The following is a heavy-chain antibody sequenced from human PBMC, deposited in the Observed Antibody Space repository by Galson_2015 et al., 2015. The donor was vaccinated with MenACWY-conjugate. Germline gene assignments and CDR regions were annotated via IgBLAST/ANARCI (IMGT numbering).Heavy chain of an antibody. V-gene: IGHV3-48*04. J-gene: IGHJ4*02. CDR2: ISSSSSTI. D-gene: IGHD2-2*01. CDR1: GFTFSSYR. Sequence: SLRLSCAASGFTFSSYRMNWVRQAPGKGLEWVSYISSSSSTIYYADSAKGRFTISRDNAKNSLYLQMNSLRAEDTAVYYCAREFCSSTSCYGKWFGEQPSYYFDYWGQGTLVTVSS. CDR3: AREFCSSTSCYGKWFGEQPSYYFDY.